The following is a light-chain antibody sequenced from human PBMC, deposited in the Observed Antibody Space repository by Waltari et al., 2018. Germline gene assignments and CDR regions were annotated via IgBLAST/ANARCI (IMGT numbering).Light chain of an antibody. CDR1: GRDIVAYDY. J-gene: IGLJ2*01. CDR2: QVS. CDR3: SSYSTSTYPI. V-gene: IGLV2-14*01. Sequence: QSALTQPASVSASLGQSITIPCTGTGRDIVAYDYFSWYQQHPGKAPKLIIFQVSNRPSGVSDRFSASKSGMTASLSISGLRTDDEAIYYCSSYSTSTYPIFGGGTKVTVL.